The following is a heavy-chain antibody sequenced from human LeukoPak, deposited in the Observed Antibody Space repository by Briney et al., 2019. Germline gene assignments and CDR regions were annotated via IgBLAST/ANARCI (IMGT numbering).Heavy chain of an antibody. J-gene: IGHJ3*02. CDR2: IYYSGRT. D-gene: IGHD3-16*02. V-gene: IGHV4-59*01. CDR3: ARASGYVWGSYRYSQGGAFDI. Sequence: SEALSLPFPVSGGSISSYYWSWIRPPPGKGREGSGAIYYSGRTNYNPSLKSRVTISVDPSKNQFSLKLSSVTAADTAVYYCARASGYVWGSYRYSQGGAFDIWGQGTMVTVSS. CDR1: GGSISSYY.